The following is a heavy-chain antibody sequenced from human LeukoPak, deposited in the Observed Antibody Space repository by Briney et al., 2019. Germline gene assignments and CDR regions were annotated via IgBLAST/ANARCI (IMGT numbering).Heavy chain of an antibody. D-gene: IGHD1-26*01. V-gene: IGHV3-53*01. CDR1: GFTVSDNY. J-gene: IGHJ3*02. Sequence: GGSLRLSCAASGFTVSDNYMTWIRQAPGKGLEWVSSIYSAGATHYAESVKGRFTISRDNSKNTLYLQMNSLRAEDMAVYYCARIEWERLGRAFDIWGQGTMVTVSS. CDR2: IYSAGAT. CDR3: ARIEWERLGRAFDI.